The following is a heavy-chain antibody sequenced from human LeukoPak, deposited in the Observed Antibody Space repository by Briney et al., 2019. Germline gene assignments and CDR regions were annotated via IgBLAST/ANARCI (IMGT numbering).Heavy chain of an antibody. CDR2: ISSSSSYI. J-gene: IGHJ4*02. CDR3: ARASGGARVI. D-gene: IGHD3-16*02. CDR1: GFTFSSYS. Sequence: GSLRLSCAASGFTFSSYSMNWVRQAPGEGLEWVSSISSSSSYIYYADSVKGRFAISRDNAKNSLYLQMNGLRAEDTAVYYCARASGGARVIWGQGTLVTVSS. V-gene: IGHV3-21*01.